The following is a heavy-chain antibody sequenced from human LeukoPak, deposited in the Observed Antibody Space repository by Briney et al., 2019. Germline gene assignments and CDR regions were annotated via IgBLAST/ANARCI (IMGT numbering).Heavy chain of an antibody. D-gene: IGHD1-26*01. J-gene: IGHJ4*02. CDR3: ARGDIAWELPTRFDY. V-gene: IGHV1-18*01. CDR1: GYTFTSYG. Sequence: ASVKVSCKASGYTFTSYGISWVRQAPGQGLEWMGWISAYNGNTNYAQKLQGRVTMTTDTPTSTAYMELRSLRSDDTAVYYCARGDIAWELPTRFDYWGQGTLVTVSS. CDR2: ISAYNGNT.